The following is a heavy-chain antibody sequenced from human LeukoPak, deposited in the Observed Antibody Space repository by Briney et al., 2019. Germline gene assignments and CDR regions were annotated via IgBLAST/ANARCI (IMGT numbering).Heavy chain of an antibody. J-gene: IGHJ5*02. V-gene: IGHV4-31*03. Sequence: SETLSLTCTVSGGSISSCYYWSWNRQHPGKGLEWIGYIYYSGSTYYNPSLKSRDTISVDTSKNQFSLKLSSVTPADTAVYYCARVNNWFDPWGQGTLVTVSS. CDR1: GGSISSCYY. CDR2: IYYSGST. CDR3: ARVNNWFDP.